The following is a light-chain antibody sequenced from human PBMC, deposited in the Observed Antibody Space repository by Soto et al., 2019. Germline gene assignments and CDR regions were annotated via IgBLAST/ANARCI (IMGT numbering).Light chain of an antibody. CDR3: QPGAAGILV. CDR2: VNSDGSH. Sequence: QSVLTQSPSASASLGASVKVTCTLSSGHSRYAIAWHQRQPEKGPRYVMKVNSDGSHVNGEGIPGRFSGSRSGAYRCLPSYCLQSDDEADYFCQPGAAGILVLGGGTKLPVL. CDR1: SGHSRYA. V-gene: IGLV4-69*01. J-gene: IGLJ3*02.